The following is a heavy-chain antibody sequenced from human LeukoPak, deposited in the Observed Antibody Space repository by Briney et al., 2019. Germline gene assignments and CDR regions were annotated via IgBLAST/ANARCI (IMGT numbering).Heavy chain of an antibody. Sequence: GASVKVSCKASGYTFTDYDINWVRQATGQGLEWMGWMNPNSGNTGYTQKFQGRVTMTRNTSISTAYMELSSLRSEDTAVYYCAREISGSWYYFDYWGQGTLVTVSS. CDR3: AREISGSWYYFDY. CDR1: GYTFTDYD. D-gene: IGHD1-26*01. CDR2: MNPNSGNT. V-gene: IGHV1-8*01. J-gene: IGHJ4*02.